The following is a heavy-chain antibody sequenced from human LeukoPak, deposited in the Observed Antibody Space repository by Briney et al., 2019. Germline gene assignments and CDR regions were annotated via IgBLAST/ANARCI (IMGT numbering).Heavy chain of an antibody. V-gene: IGHV3-30-3*01. Sequence: GGSLRLSCAASGFTFSSYAMRWVRQAPGKGLEWVAVISYDGSNKYYADSVKGRFTISRDNSKNTLYLQMNSLRAEDTAVYYCARDGRAATATTFDYWGQGTLVTVSS. J-gene: IGHJ4*02. D-gene: IGHD4-11*01. CDR2: ISYDGSNK. CDR3: ARDGRAATATTFDY. CDR1: GFTFSSYA.